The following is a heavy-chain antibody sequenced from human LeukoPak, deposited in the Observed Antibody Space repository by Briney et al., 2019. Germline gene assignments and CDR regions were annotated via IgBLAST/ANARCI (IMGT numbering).Heavy chain of an antibody. CDR2: ISSSGSTI. Sequence: GGSLRLSCAASGFTFSDYYMSWIRQAPGKGLEWVSYISSSGSTIYYADSVKGRFTVSRDNSENTLYLQMNSLRAEDTAVYYCAKDPGYCSSTSCYALDAFDIWGQGTMVTVSS. J-gene: IGHJ3*02. CDR3: AKDPGYCSSTSCYALDAFDI. D-gene: IGHD2-2*01. CDR1: GFTFSDYY. V-gene: IGHV3-11*01.